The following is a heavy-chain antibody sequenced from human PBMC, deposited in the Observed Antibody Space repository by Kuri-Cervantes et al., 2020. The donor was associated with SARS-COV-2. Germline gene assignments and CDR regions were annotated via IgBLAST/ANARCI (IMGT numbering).Heavy chain of an antibody. CDR3: AKAGHCSSTSCYIYYYYGMDV. Sequence: LSLTCAASGFTFSSYGMHWVRQAPGKGLEWVAVIWCDGSNKYYVDSVKGRFTISRDNSKNTLYLQMNSLRAEDTAVYYCAKAGHCSSTSCYIYYYYGMDVWGQGTTVTVSS. CDR1: GFTFSSYG. D-gene: IGHD2-2*02. V-gene: IGHV3-33*06. CDR2: IWCDGSNK. J-gene: IGHJ6*02.